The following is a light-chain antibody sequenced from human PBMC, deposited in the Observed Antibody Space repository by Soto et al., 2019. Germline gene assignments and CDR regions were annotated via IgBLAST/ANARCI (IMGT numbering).Light chain of an antibody. CDR3: QQDYSTLAT. J-gene: IGKJ5*01. CDR2: AAS. CDR1: ESISRH. V-gene: IGKV1-39*01. Sequence: DIQMSQSPSSLSASVGDRVTITCLAAESISRHLNWYQQKPGRAPDLLIYAASTLQNGVPSRFTGSGSGTEFTLTITGLQLEDFATYYCQQDYSTLATLGRGTRLEIK.